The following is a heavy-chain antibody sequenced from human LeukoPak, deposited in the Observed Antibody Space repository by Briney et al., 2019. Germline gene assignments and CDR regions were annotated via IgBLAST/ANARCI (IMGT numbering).Heavy chain of an antibody. CDR1: GYTFTTYN. J-gene: IGHJ4*02. D-gene: IGHD6-19*01. CDR2: MNPTTDKA. V-gene: IGHV1-8*03. CDR3: TRNSGWYGIS. Sequence: ASVKVSCKASGYTFTTYNINWVRQATGQGLEWLAWMNPTTDKAGYAQKYQDRVTQKLQGRITITWDTSISTAYMELSSLRAEDTALYYCTRNSGWYGISWGQGTLVTVSS.